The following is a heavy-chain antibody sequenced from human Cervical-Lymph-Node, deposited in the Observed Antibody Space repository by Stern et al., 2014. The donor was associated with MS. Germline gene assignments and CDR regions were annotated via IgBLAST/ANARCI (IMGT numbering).Heavy chain of an antibody. CDR3: ATDRGVK. J-gene: IGHJ4*02. CDR2: FDPEDCET. CDR1: GHPLSELA. Sequence: VQLVESGAEVKKPGASVTVSCNVSGHPLSELAIHWLRQLPTSGLEWLGQFDPEDCETVYAQRLQGRLTMTEDTTTGTAYMALTALTSDDTAVYYCATDRGVKWGPGTLVAVSS. D-gene: IGHD3-10*01. V-gene: IGHV1-24*01.